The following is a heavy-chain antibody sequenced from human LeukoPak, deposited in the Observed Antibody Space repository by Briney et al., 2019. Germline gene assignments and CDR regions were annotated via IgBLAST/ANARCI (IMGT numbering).Heavy chain of an antibody. D-gene: IGHD5-18*01. CDR1: GFTFSSYG. J-gene: IGHJ4*02. CDR2: IWYDGSNK. Sequence: PGGSLSLSCAASGFTFSSYGMHWVGQAPGKGLEWVAVIWYDGSNKYYADSVKGRFTISRDNSKNTPYLQMNSLRAEDTAVYYCARGELDLGHTAKAQFDYWGQGTLVTVSS. V-gene: IGHV3-33*01. CDR3: ARGELDLGHTAKAQFDY.